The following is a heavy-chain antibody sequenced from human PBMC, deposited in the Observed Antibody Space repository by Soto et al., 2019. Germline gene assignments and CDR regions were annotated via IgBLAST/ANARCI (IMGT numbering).Heavy chain of an antibody. Sequence: EVQLVESGGGLVQPGGSLKLSCGASGFTFSGFAMHWVRQASGKGLEWVGRIRSKANSYATAYAASVKGRFTISRDDSKNTAYLQMNSLKTEDTAVYYCARDWRSGPWAYFDYWGQGTLVTVSS. D-gene: IGHD2-15*01. V-gene: IGHV3-73*02. J-gene: IGHJ4*02. CDR3: ARDWRSGPWAYFDY. CDR1: GFTFSGFA. CDR2: IRSKANSYAT.